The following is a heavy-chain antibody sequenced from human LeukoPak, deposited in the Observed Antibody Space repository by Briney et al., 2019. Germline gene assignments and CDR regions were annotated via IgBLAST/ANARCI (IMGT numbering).Heavy chain of an antibody. CDR3: ARVGTAEGTLEDY. D-gene: IGHD6-13*01. CDR1: GFTFTTYW. Sequence: PGGSLRLSCAASGFTFTTYWMSWVRQPPGKGLEWVANIKHDGSEKYYVDSVKGRFTISRDNAKNSLYLQMNSLSADDTAVYYCARVGTAEGTLEDYWGQGTLVTVSS. CDR2: IKHDGSEK. V-gene: IGHV3-7*01. J-gene: IGHJ4*02.